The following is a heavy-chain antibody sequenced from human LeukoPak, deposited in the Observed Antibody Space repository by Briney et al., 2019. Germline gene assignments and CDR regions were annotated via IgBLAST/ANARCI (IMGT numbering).Heavy chain of an antibody. CDR1: GFTFNTFW. CDR3: TSGYCSGGGCHTTNSPFDY. CDR2: INNDGSTT. J-gene: IGHJ4*02. D-gene: IGHD2-15*01. Sequence: GGSLRLSCAASGFTFNTFWMHWVRHAPGQGLVWVSRINNDGSTTTYADSVKGRFTISGDNAKNTLYLQMNSLRAEDTAVYYCTSGYCSGGGCHTTNSPFDYWGQGIQVTVSS. V-gene: IGHV3-74*01.